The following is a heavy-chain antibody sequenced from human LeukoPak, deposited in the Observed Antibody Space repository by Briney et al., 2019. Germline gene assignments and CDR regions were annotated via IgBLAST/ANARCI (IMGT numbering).Heavy chain of an antibody. CDR2: ISAYNGDT. CDR3: ARGGTGTMFD. Sequence: ASVKVSCKASGYSFTTYGITWVRQAPGQGLEWMGWISAYNGDTRYAQHLQGRLTMTTDTSTTTAYIDLRSLRSDDTAVYYCARGGTGTMFDWGQGTLVTVSS. D-gene: IGHD1-7*01. J-gene: IGHJ4*02. CDR1: GYSFTTYG. V-gene: IGHV1-18*01.